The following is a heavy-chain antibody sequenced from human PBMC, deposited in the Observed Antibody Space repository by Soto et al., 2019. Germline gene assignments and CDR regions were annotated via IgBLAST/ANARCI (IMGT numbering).Heavy chain of an antibody. D-gene: IGHD3-3*01. V-gene: IGHV1-69*02. CDR2: IIPILGIA. CDR3: ARAEYPFHTIFGVVTHNWFDP. CDR1: GGTFSSYT. Sequence: ASVKVSCKASGGTFSSYTISWVRQAPGQGLEWMGRIIPILGIANYAQKFQGRVTITADKSTSTAYMELSSLRSEDTAVYYCARAEYPFHTIFGVVTHNWFDPWGQGTLVPVSS. J-gene: IGHJ5*02.